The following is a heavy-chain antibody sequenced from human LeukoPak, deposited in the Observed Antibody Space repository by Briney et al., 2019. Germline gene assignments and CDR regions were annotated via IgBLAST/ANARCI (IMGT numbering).Heavy chain of an antibody. V-gene: IGHV4-59*08. J-gene: IGHJ4*02. CDR3: ARGIMVRGVIIHPYDY. Sequence: SEALSLTCTVSGGSISSYYWSWIRQPPGKGLVWIGYIYYSGSTNYNPSLKSRVTISVDTSKNQFSLKLSSVIAADTAVYYCARGIMVRGVIIHPYDYWGQGTLVTVSS. CDR1: GGSISSYY. CDR2: IYYSGST. D-gene: IGHD3-10*01.